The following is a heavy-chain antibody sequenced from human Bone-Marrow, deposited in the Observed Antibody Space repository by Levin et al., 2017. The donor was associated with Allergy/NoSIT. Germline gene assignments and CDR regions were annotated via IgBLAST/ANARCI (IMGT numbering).Heavy chain of an antibody. CDR2: ITWSSGSI. Sequence: PGGSLRLSCVASGFTFDDYAMHWVRQAPGKGLEWVSGITWSSGSIDYADSVKGRFTISRDNSKNSVYLQMNSLRVEDTAFYYCARSGKYLDYESSAKYFVNWGRGTLVIVSS. CDR3: ARSGKYLDYESSAKYFVN. J-gene: IGHJ1*01. V-gene: IGHV3-9*01. D-gene: IGHD3-22*01. CDR1: GFTFDDYA.